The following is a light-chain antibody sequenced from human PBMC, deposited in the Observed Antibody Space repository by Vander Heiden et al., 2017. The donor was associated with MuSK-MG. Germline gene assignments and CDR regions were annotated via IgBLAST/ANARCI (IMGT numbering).Light chain of an antibody. CDR2: GAS. CDR1: QNITLY. J-gene: IGKJ2*01. V-gene: IGKV1-39*01. CDR3: QQSDRTPFT. Sequence: IQMTQSPSSLSASVGDRVTIPCRASQNITLYLNWYQQKAGKAPTLLIFGASNLQGGVTSRFNGGGSWTEFTLTITSLQPEDVATYYCQQSDRTPFTFGQGTKLEIK.